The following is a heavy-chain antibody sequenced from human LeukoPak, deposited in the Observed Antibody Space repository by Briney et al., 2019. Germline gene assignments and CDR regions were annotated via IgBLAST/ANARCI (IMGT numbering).Heavy chain of an antibody. J-gene: IGHJ4*02. CDR2: IYSGDSDT. V-gene: IGHV5-51*01. D-gene: IGHD6-13*01. Sequence: GESLKIPCKGSGYSFISYWIGWVRQMPGKGLEWMGIIYSGDSDTRYSPSFQGQVTISADKSISTAYLQWSSLKASDSAMYYCARSSSWNVYYFDYWGQGTLVTVSS. CDR3: ARSSSWNVYYFDY. CDR1: GYSFISYW.